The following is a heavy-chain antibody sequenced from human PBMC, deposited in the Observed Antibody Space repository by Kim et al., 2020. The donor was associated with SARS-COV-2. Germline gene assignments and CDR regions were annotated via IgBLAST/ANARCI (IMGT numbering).Heavy chain of an antibody. D-gene: IGHD3-10*01. CDR2: DT. V-gene: IGHV5-51*01. CDR3: AVGGSGPQIDY. Sequence: DTDYGPSFQGPVTISADKSISTAYLQWSSLKASDTAMYYCAVGGSGPQIDYWGQGTLVTVSS. J-gene: IGHJ4*02.